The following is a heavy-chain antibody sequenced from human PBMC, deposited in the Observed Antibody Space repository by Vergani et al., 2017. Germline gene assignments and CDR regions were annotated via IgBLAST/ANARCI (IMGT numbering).Heavy chain of an antibody. J-gene: IGHJ6*02. CDR2: IYYSGNT. CDR1: GGSITYGAFY. CDR3: ARVVRGSYYYGMDV. V-gene: IGHV4-61*08. Sequence: QLQLQESGPGLVKPSETLSLTCTVSGGSITYGAFYWGWIRQSPGKGLEWIGYIYYSGNTNYNPSLKSRVTISVDTSKNQFSLKLSSVTAADTAVYYCARVVRGSYYYGMDVWGQGTTVTVSS. D-gene: IGHD1-26*01.